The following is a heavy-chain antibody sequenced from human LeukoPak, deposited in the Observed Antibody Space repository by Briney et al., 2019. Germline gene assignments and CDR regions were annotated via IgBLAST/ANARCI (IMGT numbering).Heavy chain of an antibody. J-gene: IGHJ6*03. Sequence: SETLSLTCTVSGGSISSSRYYWGWIRQPPVKGLEWIGSIYYSGTTYYNPSLKSRVTISLDTSKNQFSLKVSSVTAADTAVYYCARHYYMDVWGKGTTVTVSS. CDR3: ARHYYMDV. V-gene: IGHV4-39*07. CDR1: GGSISSSRYY. CDR2: IYYSGTT.